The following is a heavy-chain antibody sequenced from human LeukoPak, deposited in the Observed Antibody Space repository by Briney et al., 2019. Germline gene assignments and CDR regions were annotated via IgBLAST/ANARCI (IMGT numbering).Heavy chain of an antibody. Sequence: PGGSLRLSCAASGFTFSSYAMSWVRQAPGKGLEWVSVISGSGGSPYYAASVKGQFTISRDNSKNTLYLQMNSLRAEDTAVYYCVRSAERTGRPRSGFDYWGQGTLVTVSS. J-gene: IGHJ4*02. D-gene: IGHD3/OR15-3a*01. V-gene: IGHV3-23*01. CDR1: GFTFSSYA. CDR3: VRSAERTGRPRSGFDY. CDR2: ISGSGGSP.